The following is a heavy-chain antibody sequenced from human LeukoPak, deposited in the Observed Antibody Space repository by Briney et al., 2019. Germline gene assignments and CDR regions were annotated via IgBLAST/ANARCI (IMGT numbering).Heavy chain of an antibody. J-gene: IGHJ4*02. Sequence: GGSLRLSCAASGFTFSSYEMNWVRQAPGRGLEWVSYISSSGSTIYYADSVKGRFTISRDNAKNSLYLQMNSLRAEDTAVYYCARDQYYDFWSGPNAFDYWGQGTLVTVSS. CDR1: GFTFSSYE. V-gene: IGHV3-48*03. D-gene: IGHD3-3*01. CDR3: ARDQYYDFWSGPNAFDY. CDR2: ISSSGSTI.